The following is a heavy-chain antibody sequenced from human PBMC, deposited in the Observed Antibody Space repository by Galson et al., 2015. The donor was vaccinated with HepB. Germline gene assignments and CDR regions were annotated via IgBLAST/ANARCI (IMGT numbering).Heavy chain of an antibody. Sequence: SVKVSCKASGYTFTSYYMHWVRQAPGQGLEWMGIINPSGGSTSYAQKFQGRVTMTRDTSTSTAYMELSSLRSEDTAVYYCATNDKKSIAVAGTPYYYGMDVWGQGTTVTVSS. CDR1: GYTFTSYY. V-gene: IGHV1-46*01. CDR3: ATNDKKSIAVAGTPYYYGMDV. J-gene: IGHJ6*02. D-gene: IGHD6-19*01. CDR2: INPSGGST.